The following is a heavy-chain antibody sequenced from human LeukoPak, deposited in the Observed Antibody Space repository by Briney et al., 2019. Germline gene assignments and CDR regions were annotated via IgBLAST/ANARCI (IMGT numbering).Heavy chain of an antibody. J-gene: IGHJ4*02. CDR1: GFTFGDYA. CDR2: IRSKAYGGTT. Sequence: GGSLRLSCTASGFTFGDYAMSWFRQAPGKGLEWVGFIRSKAYGGTTEYAASVKGRFTISRDDSKSIAYLQMNSLKTEDTAVYYCTRAPEWNRRLNWFTLYYFDYWGQGTLVTVSS. D-gene: IGHD3-3*01. V-gene: IGHV3-49*03. CDR3: TRAPEWNRRLNWFTLYYFDY.